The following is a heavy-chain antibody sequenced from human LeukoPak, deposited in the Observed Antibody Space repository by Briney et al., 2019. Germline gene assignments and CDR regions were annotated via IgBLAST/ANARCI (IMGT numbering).Heavy chain of an antibody. Sequence: GGSLRLSCAASGFTFDDYAMHWVRQAPGKGLEWVSGISWNSGSIGYADSVKGRFTISRDMSKNTLHLQMNSLTLEDTAIYYCTKEKVAYYTDRWSGLFDTWGQGTLVSVSS. D-gene: IGHD1-26*01. V-gene: IGHV3-9*01. CDR2: ISWNSGSI. J-gene: IGHJ5*02. CDR1: GFTFDDYA. CDR3: TKEKVAYYTDRWSGLFDT.